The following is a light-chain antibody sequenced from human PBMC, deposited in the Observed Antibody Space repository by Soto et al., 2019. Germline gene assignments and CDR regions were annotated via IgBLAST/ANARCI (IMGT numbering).Light chain of an antibody. CDR1: QSISNS. CDR2: AAS. Sequence: DIQMTQSPSSLSASVGDRVTITCWASQSISNSLNWYQQKPGKAPNVLIHAASSLQSGVPSRFSGSGSGTDFTLTITSLQPEDSATYYCQQSYSTPLTFGGGTKVEIK. J-gene: IGKJ4*01. V-gene: IGKV1-39*01. CDR3: QQSYSTPLT.